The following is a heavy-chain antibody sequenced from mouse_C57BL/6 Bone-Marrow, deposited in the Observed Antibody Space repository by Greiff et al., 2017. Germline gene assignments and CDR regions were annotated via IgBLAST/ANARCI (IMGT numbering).Heavy chain of an antibody. Sequence: EVKLVESGAGLVKPGGSLKLSCEASGFTFSSYAMSWVRQTPEKRLEWVAYISSGGAYIYYADTVKGRFTFSRANPRNTLYLQMSSLKSEVTASYYCTRKGYGRGDYWGQGTSVTVAS. J-gene: IGHJ4*01. CDR1: GFTFSSYA. V-gene: IGHV5-9-1*02. CDR3: TRKGYGRGDY. D-gene: IGHD2-2*01. CDR2: ISSGGAYI.